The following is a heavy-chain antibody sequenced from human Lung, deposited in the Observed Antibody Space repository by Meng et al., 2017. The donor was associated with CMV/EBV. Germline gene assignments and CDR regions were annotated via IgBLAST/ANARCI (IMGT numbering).Heavy chain of an antibody. J-gene: IGHJ4*02. CDR3: ARVVTALWGYYFDY. D-gene: IGHD2-21*02. CDR1: GGSTGSSNW. V-gene: IGHV4-4*02. Sequence: QVPLREAGPGLVTPSGTLSLTCAVSGGSTGSSNWWSWVRQPPGKGLQWIGEIYHSGSTNYNPSLKSRVTISVDKSKNQFSLKLSSVTAADTAVYYCARVVTALWGYYFDYWGQGTLVTVSS. CDR2: IYHSGST.